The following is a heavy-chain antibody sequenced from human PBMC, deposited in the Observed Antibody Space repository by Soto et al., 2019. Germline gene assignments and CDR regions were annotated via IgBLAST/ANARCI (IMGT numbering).Heavy chain of an antibody. CDR2: IYHSGST. Sequence: QLQLQESGSGLVKPSQTLSLTCAVSGGSISSGGYSWSWIRQPPGKGLEWIGYIYHSGSTYYNPSLKSRVTLXGXRXXDQFSLKLSSVTAADTAVYYCASGPIGDYTDGFDYWGQGTLVTVSS. D-gene: IGHD4-17*01. CDR3: ASGPIGDYTDGFDY. CDR1: GGSISSGGYS. J-gene: IGHJ4*02. V-gene: IGHV4-30-2*01.